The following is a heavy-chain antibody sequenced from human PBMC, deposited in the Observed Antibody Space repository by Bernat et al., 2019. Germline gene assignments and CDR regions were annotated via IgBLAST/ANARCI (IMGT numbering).Heavy chain of an antibody. D-gene: IGHD2-15*01. CDR3: AKGVRGYSPSNFDY. CDR1: GFSFVGYA. Sequence: EVQLLESGGGLVQPWGSLRLSCAASGFSFVGYAMSWVRQAPGKGVEWVSGISGSGATPSYADSVKGRCTISRDNSNNIVNLQINSLGAEDTAVYYCAKGVRGYSPSNFDYWGQGTQVVVSA. CDR2: ISGSGATP. J-gene: IGHJ4*02. V-gene: IGHV3-23*01.